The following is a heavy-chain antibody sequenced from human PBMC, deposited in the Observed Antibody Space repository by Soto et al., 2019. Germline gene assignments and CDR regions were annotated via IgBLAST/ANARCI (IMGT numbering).Heavy chain of an antibody. CDR1: GGSISSGDYY. CDR2: IYYSGST. J-gene: IGHJ2*01. CDR3: ARERDTDNWYFDL. V-gene: IGHV4-30-4*01. Sequence: QVQLQESGPGLVKPSQTLSLTCTVSGGSISSGDYYWSWIRQPPGKGLEWIGYIYYSGSTYYNPSLKSRVTISVDTSKNQFPLKLSSVTAADTAVYYCARERDTDNWYFDLWGRGTLVTVSS. D-gene: IGHD2-15*01.